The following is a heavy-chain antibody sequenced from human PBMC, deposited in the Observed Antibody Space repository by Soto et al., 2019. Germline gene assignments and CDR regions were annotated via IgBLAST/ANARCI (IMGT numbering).Heavy chain of an antibody. V-gene: IGHV3-48*01. CDR1: GFTFSSYS. CDR2: ISSSSSTI. J-gene: IGHJ3*02. Sequence: GGSLRLSCAASGFTFSSYSMNWVRQAPGKGLEWVSYISSSSSTIYYADSVKGRFTISRDNAKNSLYLQMNSLRAEDTAVYYCARSGSRYLCAFDIWGQGTMVTVSS. D-gene: IGHD2-15*01. CDR3: ARSGSRYLCAFDI.